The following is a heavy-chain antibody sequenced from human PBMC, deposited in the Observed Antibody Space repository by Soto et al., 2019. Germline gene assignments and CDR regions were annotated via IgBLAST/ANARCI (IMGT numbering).Heavy chain of an antibody. D-gene: IGHD5-12*01. CDR3: ARDTGLTLVATLDY. CDR1: GYTFRAYP. J-gene: IGHJ4*02. CDR2: INASNGNT. V-gene: IGHV1-3*01. Sequence: QVQLVQSGAEVKKPGASVKVSCKASGYTFRAYPIYWVRQAPGQRLECMGWINASNGNTRYSEKFEGRVTFTRDTSATTAYMEVSSLRSEDTAVYFCARDTGLTLVATLDYWGQGTPGTVSS.